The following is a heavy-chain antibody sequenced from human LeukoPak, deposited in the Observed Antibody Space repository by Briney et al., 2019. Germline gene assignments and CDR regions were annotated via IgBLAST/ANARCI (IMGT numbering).Heavy chain of an antibody. CDR1: GYTLTELS. V-gene: IGHV1-24*01. CDR2: FDPEDGET. Sequence: GASVKVSCKVSGYTLTELSMHWVRQAPGKGLEWMGGFDPEDGETIYAQKFQGRVTMTGDTSTDTAYMELSSLRSEDTAVYYCATYGMDVWGKGTTVTVSS. CDR3: ATYGMDV. J-gene: IGHJ6*04.